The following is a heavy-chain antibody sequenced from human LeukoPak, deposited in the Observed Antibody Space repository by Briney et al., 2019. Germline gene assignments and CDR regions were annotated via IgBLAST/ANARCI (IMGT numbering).Heavy chain of an antibody. D-gene: IGHD3-22*01. V-gene: IGHV3-30*18. J-gene: IGHJ6*03. CDR3: AKWADSSGYYYYYYYYMDV. CDR2: ISYDGSNK. Sequence: GSLRLSCAASGFTFDKAWMTWVRQAPGKGLEWVAVISYDGSNKYYADSVKGRFTISRDNSKNTLYLQMNSLRAEDTAVYYCAKWADSSGYYYYYYYYMDVWGKGTTVTVSS. CDR1: GFTFDKAW.